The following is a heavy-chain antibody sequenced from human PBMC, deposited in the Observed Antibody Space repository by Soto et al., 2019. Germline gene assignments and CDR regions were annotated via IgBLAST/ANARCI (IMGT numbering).Heavy chain of an antibody. J-gene: IGHJ6*02. CDR3: AKEVTSGSYSHYYCGLDV. CDR1: GFTLSSYA. D-gene: IGHD1-26*01. CDR2: ISGSGNRT. V-gene: IGHV3-23*01. Sequence: PGGSLRLSCAASGFTLSSYAMSWVRQAPGKGLEWVSAISGSGNRTFHADSVKGRFTISRDNAKNALYLQMNSLRVEDTAVYYCAKEVTSGSYSHYYCGLDVWGQGTMVTVSS.